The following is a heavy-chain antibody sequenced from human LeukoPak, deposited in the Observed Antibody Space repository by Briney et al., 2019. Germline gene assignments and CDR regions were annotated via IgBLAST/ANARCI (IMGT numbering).Heavy chain of an antibody. D-gene: IGHD4-23*01. Sequence: GGSLRLSCAASGCTFSSYSMDWVHQAPGKGLEWVSSISSSSSYIYYADSVKGRFTISRDNAKNSLYLQMNSLRAEDTAVYYCAREHEYDGGSFDYWGQGTLVTVSS. J-gene: IGHJ4*02. CDR2: ISSSSSYI. CDR3: AREHEYDGGSFDY. CDR1: GCTFSSYS. V-gene: IGHV3-21*01.